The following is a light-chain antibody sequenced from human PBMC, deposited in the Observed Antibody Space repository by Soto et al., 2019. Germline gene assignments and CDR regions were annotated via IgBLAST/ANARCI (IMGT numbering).Light chain of an antibody. CDR2: DAS. V-gene: IGKV1-33*01. J-gene: IGKJ4*01. CDR3: QQTDSYPST. CDR1: QDISNY. Sequence: DIQMTQSPSSLSASVGDRVTIACQASQDISNYLNWYQQKPGKAPKLLIYDASNLETGVPSRFSGSGSGTDFTFTISSLQPEDFATYYCQQTDSYPSTFGGGTKVGIK.